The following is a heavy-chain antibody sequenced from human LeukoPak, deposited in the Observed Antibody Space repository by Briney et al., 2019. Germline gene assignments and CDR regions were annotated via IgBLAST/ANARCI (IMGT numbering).Heavy chain of an antibody. CDR3: ARCYPTRGYNWFDP. CDR2: INHSGST. J-gene: IGHJ5*02. D-gene: IGHD2-15*01. V-gene: IGHV4-39*07. Sequence: KPSETLSLTCTVSGGSISSSSNYWSWIRQPPGKGLEWIGEINHSGSTNYNPSLKSRVTISVDTSKNQFSLKLSSVTAADTAVYYCARCYPTRGYNWFDPWGQGTLVTVSS. CDR1: GGSISSSSNY.